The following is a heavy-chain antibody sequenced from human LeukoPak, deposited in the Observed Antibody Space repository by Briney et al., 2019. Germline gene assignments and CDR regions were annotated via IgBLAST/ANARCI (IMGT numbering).Heavy chain of an antibody. CDR1: GFTFSSYE. D-gene: IGHD2/OR15-2a*01. CDR3: ARVSRVSSTAFDI. J-gene: IGHJ3*02. V-gene: IGHV3-48*03. Sequence: PGGSLRLSCAASGFTFSSYEMNWVRQAPGKGLEWVSYISSSGSTIYYADSVKGRFTISRDNAKNSLYLQMNSLRAEDTAVYYCARVSRVSSTAFDIWGQGTVVTVSS. CDR2: ISSSGSTI.